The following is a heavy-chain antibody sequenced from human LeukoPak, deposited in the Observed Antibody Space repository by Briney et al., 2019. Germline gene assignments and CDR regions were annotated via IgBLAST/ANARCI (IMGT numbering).Heavy chain of an antibody. CDR3: GRVVMYSSDWSGYYYNMDV. CDR2: INHSRNT. CDR1: GGSFSGYY. V-gene: IGHV4-34*01. Sequence: SETLSLTCAVYGGSFSGYYLSWIRPPPGKGLEWIGEINHSRNTNYNPSLKSRVTISVGTSKNQLSLKLSSVTAADTSVYYCGRVVMYSSDWSGYYYNMDVWGKGATVINSS. J-gene: IGHJ6*03. D-gene: IGHD6-19*01.